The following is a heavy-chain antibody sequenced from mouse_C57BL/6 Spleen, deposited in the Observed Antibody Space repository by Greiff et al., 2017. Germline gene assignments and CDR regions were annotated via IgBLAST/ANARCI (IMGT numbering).Heavy chain of an antibody. V-gene: IGHV1-15*01. D-gene: IGHD1-1*01. J-gene: IGHJ2*01. CDR3: TPLITTVVAGGY. CDR1: GYTFTDYE. Sequence: LVESGAELVRPGASVTLSCKASGYTFTDYEMHWVKQTPVHGLEWIGAIDPETGGTAYNQKFKGKAILTADKSSSTSYMELRSLTSEDSAVYYCTPLITTVVAGGYWGQGTTLTVSS. CDR2: IDPETGGT.